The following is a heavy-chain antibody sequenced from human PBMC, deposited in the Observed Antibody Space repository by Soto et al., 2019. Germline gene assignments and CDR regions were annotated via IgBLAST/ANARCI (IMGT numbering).Heavy chain of an antibody. J-gene: IGHJ4*02. CDR3: VCGGNFFVY. CDR2: LDQAGSER. CDR1: GFTFSTYW. Sequence: EVQLVESGGGLVQPGGSLRLSCAASGFTFSTYWMTWVRRPPGKGLEWVANLDQAGSERYYVDSVRGRFTISRDNAKNSLYLQMNSLRAEDTAVYYCVCGGNFFVYWGPGTLVTVSP. V-gene: IGHV3-7*01. D-gene: IGHD3-16*01.